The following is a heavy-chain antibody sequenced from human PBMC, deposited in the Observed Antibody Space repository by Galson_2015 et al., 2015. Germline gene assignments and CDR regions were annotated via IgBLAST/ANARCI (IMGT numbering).Heavy chain of an antibody. D-gene: IGHD2-2*01. Sequence: SLRLSCAASGFTFSSYSMNWVRQAPGKGLEWVSSISSSSSYIYYADSVKGRFTISRDNAKNSLYLQMNSLRAEDTAVYYCARSGYCSSTSCYRPVDYWGQGTLVTVSS. CDR2: ISSSSSYI. V-gene: IGHV3-21*01. CDR3: ARSGYCSSTSCYRPVDY. J-gene: IGHJ4*02. CDR1: GFTFSSYS.